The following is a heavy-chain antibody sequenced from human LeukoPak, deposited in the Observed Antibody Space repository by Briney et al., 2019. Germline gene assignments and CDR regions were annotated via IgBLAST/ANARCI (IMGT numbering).Heavy chain of an antibody. CDR1: GGSISSGGYY. CDR2: IYHSGST. Sequence: SQTLSLTCTVSGGSISSGGYYWSWIRQPPGKGLEWIGYIYHSGSTYYNPSLKSRVTISVDRSKNQFSLKLSSVTAADTAVYYCARDSRWLQFRFDYWGQGTLVTVSS. D-gene: IGHD5-24*01. V-gene: IGHV4-30-2*01. CDR3: ARDSRWLQFRFDY. J-gene: IGHJ4*02.